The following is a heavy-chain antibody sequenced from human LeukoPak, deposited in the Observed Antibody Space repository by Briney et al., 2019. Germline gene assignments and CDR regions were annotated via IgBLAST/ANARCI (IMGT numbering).Heavy chain of an antibody. D-gene: IGHD4-17*01. CDR3: AREGGYGDYYYYYGMDV. J-gene: IGHJ6*02. CDR1: GFTASSNY. CDR2: IYSDDRT. V-gene: IGHV3-53*04. Sequence: GGSLRLTCAASGFTASSNYMSWVRQAPGKGLEWVSVIYSDDRTYYADSVKGRFTISRHTSKKTLYLQMNSLRAEDTAVYYCAREGGYGDYYYYYGMDVWGQGTTVTVSS.